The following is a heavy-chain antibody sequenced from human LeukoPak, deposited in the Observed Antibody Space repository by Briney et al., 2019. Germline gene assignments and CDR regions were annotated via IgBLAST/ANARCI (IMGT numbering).Heavy chain of an antibody. D-gene: IGHD3-10*01. V-gene: IGHV1-8*03. CDR3: ARVRGGYFQH. CDR2: MNPNSGNT. CDR1: GYTFTGYY. Sequence: ASVKVSCKASGYTFTGYYMHWVRQAPGQGLEWMGWMNPNSGNTGYAQKFQGRVTITRNTSISTAYMELSSLRSEDTAVYYCARVRGGYFQHWGQGTLVTVSS. J-gene: IGHJ1*01.